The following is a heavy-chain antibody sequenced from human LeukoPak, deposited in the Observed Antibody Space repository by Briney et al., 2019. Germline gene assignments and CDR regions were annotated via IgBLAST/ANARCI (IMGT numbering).Heavy chain of an antibody. D-gene: IGHD3-22*01. Sequence: SETLSLTRTVSGDSISTYYWNWIRQPPGRGLEWIGYIYHSGSTNYNPSLKSRVTISVDTSKNQFSLKLSSVTAADTAVYYCARVLRSSGSPDYWGQGTLVTVSS. CDR2: IYHSGST. J-gene: IGHJ4*02. CDR3: ARVLRSSGSPDY. V-gene: IGHV4-59*12. CDR1: GDSISTYY.